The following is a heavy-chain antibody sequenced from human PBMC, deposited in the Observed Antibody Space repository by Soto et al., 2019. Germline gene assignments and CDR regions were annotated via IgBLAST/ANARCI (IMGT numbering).Heavy chain of an antibody. CDR1: GGSISSGYYY. D-gene: IGHD5-12*01. CDR3: ARDAIVATIGGYYYYGMDV. CDR2: IYYSGST. V-gene: IGHV4-30-4*01. J-gene: IGHJ6*02. Sequence: SETLSLTCPVSGGSISSGYYYWSWIRQPPGKGLEWIGYIYYSGSTYYNPSLKSRVTISVDTSKNQFSLKLSSVTAADTAVYYCARDAIVATIGGYYYYGMDVWGQGTTVTVSS.